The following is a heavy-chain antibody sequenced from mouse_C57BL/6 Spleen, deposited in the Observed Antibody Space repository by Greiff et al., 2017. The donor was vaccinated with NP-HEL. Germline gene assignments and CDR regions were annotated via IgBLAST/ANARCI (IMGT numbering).Heavy chain of an antibody. CDR1: GYTFTSYG. J-gene: IGHJ1*03. CDR3: AREGDYYGSSYGYFDV. D-gene: IGHD1-1*01. CDR2: IYPRSGNT. V-gene: IGHV1-81*01. Sequence: VQLQQSGAELARPGASVKLSCKASGYTFTSYGISWVKQRTGQGLEWIGEIYPRSGNTYYNEKFKGKATLTADKSSSTAYMELRSLTSEDSAVYFCAREGDYYGSSYGYFDVWGTGTTVTVSS.